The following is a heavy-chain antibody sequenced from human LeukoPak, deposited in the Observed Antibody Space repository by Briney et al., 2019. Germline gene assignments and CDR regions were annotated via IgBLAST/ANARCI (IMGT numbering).Heavy chain of an antibody. V-gene: IGHV4-59*01. J-gene: IGHJ4*02. D-gene: IGHD4/OR15-4a*01. CDR2: IYYSGST. CDR3: ARVRSYGAVYFDY. CDR1: GGSISSYY. Sequence: SETLSLTCTVSGGSISSYYWSWVRQPPGKGLEGIGYIYYSGSTNYNPSLKSRVTISVDTSKNQFSLKLSSVTAADTAVYYCARVRSYGAVYFDYWGQGTLVTVSS.